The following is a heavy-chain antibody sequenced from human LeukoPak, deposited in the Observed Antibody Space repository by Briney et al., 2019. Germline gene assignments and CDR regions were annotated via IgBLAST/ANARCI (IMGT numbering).Heavy chain of an antibody. CDR2: INIDGSST. Sequence: PGGSLRLSCAASGFIFTTYWMHWVREAPGQGLVWVARINIDGSSTYYADSVKGRFTISRDNAKNTLYLQMNSLRAEDTAVYYCTRDLVGATSDFWGQGTLVTVSS. D-gene: IGHD1-26*01. CDR3: TRDLVGATSDF. CDR1: GFIFTTYW. J-gene: IGHJ4*02. V-gene: IGHV3-74*01.